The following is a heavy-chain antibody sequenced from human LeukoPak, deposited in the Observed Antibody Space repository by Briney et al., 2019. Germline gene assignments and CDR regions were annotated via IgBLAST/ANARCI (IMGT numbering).Heavy chain of an antibody. CDR2: IYYSGST. CDR1: GGSISSSSYY. CDR3: ARHPRVVPAALDY. Sequence: SETLSLTCTVSGGSISSSSYYRGWIRQPPGKGLEWIGSIYYSGSTYYNPSLKSRVTISVDTSKNQFSLKLSSVTAADTAVYYCARHPRVVPAALDYWGQGTLVTVSS. D-gene: IGHD2-2*01. J-gene: IGHJ4*02. V-gene: IGHV4-39*01.